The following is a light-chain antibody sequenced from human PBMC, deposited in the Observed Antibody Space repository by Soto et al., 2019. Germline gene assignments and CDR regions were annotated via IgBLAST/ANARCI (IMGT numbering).Light chain of an antibody. CDR2: ENN. J-gene: IGLJ2*01. Sequence: SVLTQPPSVSAAPGQQVTISCSGSSSNIGNNYVSWYQHLPGTAPKLLIYENNKRPSGIPDRFSGSKSGTSATLGITGLQTGDEADYYCGTWDSSLSVVVFGGGTKLTVL. CDR3: GTWDSSLSVVV. V-gene: IGLV1-51*02. CDR1: SSNIGNNY.